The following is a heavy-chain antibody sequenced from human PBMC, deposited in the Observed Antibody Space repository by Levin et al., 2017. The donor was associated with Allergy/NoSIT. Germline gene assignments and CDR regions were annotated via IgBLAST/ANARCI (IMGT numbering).Heavy chain of an antibody. CDR3: ARDTGITKNWFDP. Sequence: SETLSLTCTVSGGSISSGGYYWSWIRQHPGKGLEWIGYIYYSGSTYYNPSLKSRVTISVDTSKNQFSLKLSSVTAADTAVYYCARDTGITKNWFDPWGQGTLVTVSA. J-gene: IGHJ5*02. D-gene: IGHD1-20*01. V-gene: IGHV4-31*03. CDR1: GGSISSGGYY. CDR2: IYYSGST.